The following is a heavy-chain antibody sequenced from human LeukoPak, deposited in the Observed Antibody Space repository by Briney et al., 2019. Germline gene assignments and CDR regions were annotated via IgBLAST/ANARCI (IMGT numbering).Heavy chain of an antibody. D-gene: IGHD6-19*01. CDR1: GFTFSSYW. V-gene: IGHV3-7*01. J-gene: IGHJ6*02. Sequence: GGSLRLSCAASGFTFSSYWMYWVRQAPGKGLEWVASIKQDESEKYYGDSVKGRFAVSRDNAKNSLFLQMNSLRAEDTAVYYCARESSGGDYYYYGMDVWGQGTTVTVSS. CDR3: ARESSGGDYYYYGMDV. CDR2: IKQDESEK.